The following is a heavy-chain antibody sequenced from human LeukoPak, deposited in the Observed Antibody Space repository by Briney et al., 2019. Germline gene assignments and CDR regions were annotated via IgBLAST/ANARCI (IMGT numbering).Heavy chain of an antibody. V-gene: IGHV1-18*01. D-gene: IGHD3-3*01. J-gene: IGHJ4*02. CDR3: ATEGLMYYDFWI. Sequence: ASVKVSCKASGYIFSNYGISWVRQAPGPGLEWMGWISGHSAGNTNYAPKFQDRATMTTDTSTSTAYMELSSLRSEDTAVYYCATEGLMYYDFWIWGQGTLVTVSS. CDR1: GYIFSNYG. CDR2: ISGHSAGNT.